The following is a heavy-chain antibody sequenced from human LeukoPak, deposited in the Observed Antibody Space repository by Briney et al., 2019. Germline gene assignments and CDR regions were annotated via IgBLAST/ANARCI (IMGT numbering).Heavy chain of an antibody. CDR2: IYTSGST. CDR1: GGFISSYY. CDR3: ARQEALSHYSSSWYGNWFDP. J-gene: IGHJ5*02. V-gene: IGHV4-4*07. Sequence: SETLSLTCTVSGGFISSYYWSWIRQPAGKGLEWIGRIYTSGSTNYNPSLKSRVTMSVDTSKNQFSLKLSSVTAADTAVYYCARQEALSHYSSSWYGNWFDPWGQGTLVTVSS. D-gene: IGHD6-13*01.